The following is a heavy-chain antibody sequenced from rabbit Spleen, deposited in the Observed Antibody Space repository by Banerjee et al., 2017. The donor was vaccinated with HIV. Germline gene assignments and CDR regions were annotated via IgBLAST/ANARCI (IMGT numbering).Heavy chain of an antibody. D-gene: IGHD4-1*01. V-gene: IGHV1S40*01. J-gene: IGHJ4*01. Sequence: QSLEESGGDLVKPGASLTLTSTASGFSFSSNHYMCWVRQAPGKGLEWISCIAGGSSDFTYSATWAKGRFTISKTSSTTVTLQMTSLTAADTATYFCARDLAGVIGWNFSLWGQGTLVTVS. CDR3: ARDLAGVIGWNFSL. CDR2: IAGGSSDFT. CDR1: GFSFSSNHY.